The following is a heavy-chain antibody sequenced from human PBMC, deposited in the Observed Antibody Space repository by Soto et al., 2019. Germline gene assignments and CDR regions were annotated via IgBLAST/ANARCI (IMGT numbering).Heavy chain of an antibody. V-gene: IGHV3-23*01. CDR2: ISGSVGST. Sequence: GGSLRLSCAASGFTFSSYAMSWVRQAPGKGLEWVSAISGSVGSTYYADSVKGRFTISRDNSKNTLYLQMNSLRAEDTAVYYCAKNEYSSSPRRAGFDPWGQGTLVTVSS. CDR1: GFTFSSYA. J-gene: IGHJ5*02. D-gene: IGHD6-6*01. CDR3: AKNEYSSSPRRAGFDP.